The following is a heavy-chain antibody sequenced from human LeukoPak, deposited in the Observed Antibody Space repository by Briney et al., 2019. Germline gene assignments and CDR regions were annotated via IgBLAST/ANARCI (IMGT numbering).Heavy chain of an antibody. CDR1: DGSISTTSYY. CDR3: ARLKGVPAADY. D-gene: IGHD2-2*01. J-gene: IGHJ4*02. Sequence: SETLSLTCTLSDGSISTTSYYWGWIRQPPGKGLEWIGSIFYSGSPYYNPSLKSRVTISVDTSKNQFSLKLTSATGADTAMYYCARLKGVPAADYWGQGTLVTVSS. V-gene: IGHV4-39*01. CDR2: IFYSGSP.